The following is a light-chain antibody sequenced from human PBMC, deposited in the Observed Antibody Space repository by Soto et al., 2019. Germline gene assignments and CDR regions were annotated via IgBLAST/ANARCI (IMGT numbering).Light chain of an antibody. CDR3: MQALQSLT. V-gene: IGKV2-28*01. Sequence: EIVMTQSPLTLPVTPGEPPSISCSSSQSLLYNNTYNYLDWYVQKPGQSPQLLIYFGSNRAPGVPDRFSGSGSGTDFTLKINRVEAEDVGTDYCMQALQSLTFGQGTRLEIK. CDR2: FGS. CDR1: QSLLYNNTYNY. J-gene: IGKJ5*01.